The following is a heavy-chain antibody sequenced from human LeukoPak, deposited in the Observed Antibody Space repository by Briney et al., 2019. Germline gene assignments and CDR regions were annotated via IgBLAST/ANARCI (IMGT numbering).Heavy chain of an antibody. V-gene: IGHV1-2*02. CDR2: INPNSGAT. D-gene: IGHD3-3*01. CDR3: ARAHGGITVFGVAPGGYGMDV. Sequence: ASVKVSCKTSAYTFTGYNINWVRQAPGQGLEWIGWINPNSGATNYAQKFQGRVTMTRDTSISTAYMELSSLISDDTAVYYCARAHGGITVFGVAPGGYGMDVWGQGTTVTVSS. CDR1: AYTFTGYN. J-gene: IGHJ6*02.